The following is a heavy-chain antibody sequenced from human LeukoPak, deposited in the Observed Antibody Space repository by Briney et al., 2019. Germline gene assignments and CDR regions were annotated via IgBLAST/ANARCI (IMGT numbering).Heavy chain of an antibody. CDR1: GGSISSSSYY. CDR2: IYYSGST. CDR3: ARLDGYNQLY. V-gene: IGHV4-39*01. Sequence: SETLSLTCTVSGGSISSSSYYWGWIRQPPGKGLEWIGSIYYSGSTYYNPSLRSRVTISVDTSKNQFSLKLSSVTAADTAVYYCARLDGYNQLYWGQGTLVTVSS. D-gene: IGHD5-24*01. J-gene: IGHJ4*02.